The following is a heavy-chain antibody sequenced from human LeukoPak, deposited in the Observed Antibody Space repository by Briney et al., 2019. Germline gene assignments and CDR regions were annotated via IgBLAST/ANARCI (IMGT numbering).Heavy chain of an antibody. V-gene: IGHV6-1*01. CDR2: TYYRSKWYN. J-gene: IGHJ5*02. CDR1: GDSFSSNSAA. Sequence: SQTLSLTCALSGDSFSSNSAAWNWSRQSPSRGLEWLVRTYYRSKWYNDYAVSVKSRITINPDTSKNQFSLQLNSVTPEDTAVYYCARAWSGYYGWFDPWGQGTLVTVSS. D-gene: IGHD3-3*01. CDR3: ARAWSGYYGWFDP.